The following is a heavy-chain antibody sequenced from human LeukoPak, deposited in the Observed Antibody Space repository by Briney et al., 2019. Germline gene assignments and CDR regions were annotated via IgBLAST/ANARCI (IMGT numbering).Heavy chain of an antibody. Sequence: SVKVSCKASGGTFSSYAISWVRQAPGQGLEWMGGIIPIFGTANYAQKFQGRVTITTDESTSAAYMELSSLRSEDTAVYYCARGVGATLSYAFDIWGQGTMVTVSS. CDR1: GGTFSSYA. CDR3: ARGVGATLSYAFDI. J-gene: IGHJ3*02. D-gene: IGHD1-26*01. CDR2: IIPIFGTA. V-gene: IGHV1-69*05.